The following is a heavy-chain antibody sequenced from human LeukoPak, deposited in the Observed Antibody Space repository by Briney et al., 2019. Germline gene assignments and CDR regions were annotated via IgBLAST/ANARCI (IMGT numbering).Heavy chain of an antibody. V-gene: IGHV3-53*01. J-gene: IGHJ1*01. D-gene: IGHD6-13*01. Sequence: GGSLRLSCAASGFTVSTNYMSWVRRAPGKGLEWVSVIYGGGGTSYADSVKGRFTISRDNSKNTLYLQMDSLRAEDTAVYYCARDSPTAAGLFQHWGQGTLVTVSS. CDR1: GFTVSTNY. CDR2: IYGGGGT. CDR3: ARDSPTAAGLFQH.